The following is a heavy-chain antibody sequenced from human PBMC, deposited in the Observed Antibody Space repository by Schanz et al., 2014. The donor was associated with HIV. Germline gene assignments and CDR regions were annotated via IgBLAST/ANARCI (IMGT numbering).Heavy chain of an antibody. Sequence: QVQLVESGGGVVQPGRSLRLSCAASGFTFNNYGMHWVRQAPGKGLEWVAVIWYDGSNKYYADSVKGRFIISRDNSKNTLYLQMNSLRGEDTAVYYCARVANWDYYSMDVWGRGTTVTVS. J-gene: IGHJ6*02. CDR2: IWYDGSNK. V-gene: IGHV3-33*01. CDR1: GFTFNNYG. CDR3: ARVANWDYYSMDV. D-gene: IGHD3-16*01.